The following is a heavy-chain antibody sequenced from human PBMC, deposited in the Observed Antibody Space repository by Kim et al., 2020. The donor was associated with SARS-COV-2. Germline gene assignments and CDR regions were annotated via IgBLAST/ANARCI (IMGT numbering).Heavy chain of an antibody. D-gene: IGHD6-13*01. CDR1: GGSFSGYY. CDR2: INHSGST. CDR3: VRGPGYSSSWYGRPYAYYYGMDV. Sequence: SETLSLTCAVYGGSFSGYYWSWIRQPPGKGLEWIGEINHSGSTNYNPSLKSRVTISVDTSKNQFSLKLSSVTAADTAVYYCVRGPGYSSSWYGRPYAYYYGMDVWGQGTTVTVSS. J-gene: IGHJ6*02. V-gene: IGHV4-34*01.